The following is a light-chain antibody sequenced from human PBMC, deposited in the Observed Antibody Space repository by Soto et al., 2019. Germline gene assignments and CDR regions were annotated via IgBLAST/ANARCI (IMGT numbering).Light chain of an antibody. CDR3: SSYTSTSTLV. J-gene: IGLJ2*01. Sequence: QSVLTQPASVAGSPGQSITVSCTGTSSDVGAYNYVSWYQQHPGKAPKLMIYEVSTRPSGVSNRFSGSKSGNTPSLTISGLQAEDEADYYCSSYTSTSTLVFGGGTQLTVL. V-gene: IGLV2-14*01. CDR1: SSDVGAYNY. CDR2: EVS.